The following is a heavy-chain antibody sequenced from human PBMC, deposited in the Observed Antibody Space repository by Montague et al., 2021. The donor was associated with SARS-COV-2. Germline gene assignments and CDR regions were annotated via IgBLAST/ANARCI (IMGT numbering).Heavy chain of an antibody. D-gene: IGHD6-6*01. CDR3: ARVPYSSSGFFYYYYGIDV. CDR1: GGSISSYY. CDR2: IYYSGST. Sequence: SETRSLTCTVSGGSISSYYWGWIRQPPGKGLEWIGHIYYSGSTNYNPSPKSRVTISVDTSKNQFSLKLSSVTAADTAVYYCARVPYSSSGFFYYYYGIDVWGQGTTVTVSS. V-gene: IGHV4-59*13. J-gene: IGHJ6*02.